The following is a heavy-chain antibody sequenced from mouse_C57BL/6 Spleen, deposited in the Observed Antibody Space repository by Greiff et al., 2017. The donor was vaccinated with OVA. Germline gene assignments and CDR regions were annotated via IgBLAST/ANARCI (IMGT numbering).Heavy chain of an antibody. J-gene: IGHJ2*01. V-gene: IGHV1-50*01. Sequence: VQLQQPGAELVKPGASVKLSCKASGYTFTSYWMQWVKQRPGQGLEWIGEIDPSDSYTNYNQKFKGKATLTVDTSSSTAYMQLSSLTSEDSAVYYCARYTTVVAPYFDYWGQGTTLTVSS. CDR2: IDPSDSYT. CDR3: ARYTTVVAPYFDY. CDR1: GYTFTSYW. D-gene: IGHD1-1*01.